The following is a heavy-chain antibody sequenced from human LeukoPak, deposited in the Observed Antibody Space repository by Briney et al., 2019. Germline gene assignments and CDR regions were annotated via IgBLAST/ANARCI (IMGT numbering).Heavy chain of an antibody. Sequence: SETLSLTCTVSGGSISSYYWSWIRQPPGKGLEWIGYIYYSGSTNYKSSLKSRVTISVDTSKNQFSLKLSSVTAADTAVYYCASGVAATPGLDWFDPWGQGTLVTVSS. CDR2: IYYSGST. V-gene: IGHV4-59*01. J-gene: IGHJ5*02. CDR3: ASGVAATPGLDWFDP. D-gene: IGHD2-15*01. CDR1: GGSISSYY.